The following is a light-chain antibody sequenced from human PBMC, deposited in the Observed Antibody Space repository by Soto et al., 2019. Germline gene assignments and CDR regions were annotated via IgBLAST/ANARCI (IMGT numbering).Light chain of an antibody. V-gene: IGKV1-5*01. J-gene: IGKJ4*01. CDR1: QSPGTW. CDR2: DVS. Sequence: DIQMTQSPSTLSASVGDRVIITCRASQSPGTWMAWYQQKPGTAPVLLIYDVSKLESGVPSRFSGRASGTEFTLTITSLQPDDFATYYCQQYFSYPLTFGGGTKGELK. CDR3: QQYFSYPLT.